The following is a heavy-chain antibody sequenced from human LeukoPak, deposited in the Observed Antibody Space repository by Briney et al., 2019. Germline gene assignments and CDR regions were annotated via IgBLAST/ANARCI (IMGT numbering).Heavy chain of an antibody. V-gene: IGHV3-33*01. CDR3: ARDFWSGTFFDY. CDR1: GFTFSSYG. Sequence: GRSLRLSCAASGFTFSSYGMHWVRQAPGKGLEWVAVIWYDGSNKYYADSVKGRFTISRDNSKNTLYLQMNSLRAEGTAVYYCARDFWSGTFFDYWGQGTLVTVSS. D-gene: IGHD3-3*01. J-gene: IGHJ4*02. CDR2: IWYDGSNK.